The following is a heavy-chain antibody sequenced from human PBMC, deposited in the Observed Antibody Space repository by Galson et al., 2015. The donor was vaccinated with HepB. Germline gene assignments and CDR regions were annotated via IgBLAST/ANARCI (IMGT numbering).Heavy chain of an antibody. Sequence: SLRLSCAASGFAFNTYGIRWVRQAPGKGLEWVAAIGSGAENTYYGDSVKSRFIISRDNSKHTVYLQMNSLRAEDTAVYFCAKPGYCSSTICTYYFDYWGQGTLVTVSS. CDR1: GFAFNTYG. CDR2: IGSGAENT. CDR3: AKPGYCSSTICTYYFDY. V-gene: IGHV3-23*01. D-gene: IGHD2-2*01. J-gene: IGHJ4*02.